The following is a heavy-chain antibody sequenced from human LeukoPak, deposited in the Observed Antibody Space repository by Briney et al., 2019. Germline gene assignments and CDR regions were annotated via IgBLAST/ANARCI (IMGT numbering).Heavy chain of an antibody. J-gene: IGHJ4*02. Sequence: GGSLRLSCAASGFSFSNHWMHWVRQVPGKGLVWVSRINSVGSSTTYADSVKGRFTISRDNAKNTLYLQMNSLRDEDTAVYYCTRDVSQSSSWYGEFDYWGQGTQVTVSS. CDR3: TRDVSQSSSWYGEFDY. D-gene: IGHD6-13*01. CDR1: GFSFSNHW. V-gene: IGHV3-74*03. CDR2: INSVGSST.